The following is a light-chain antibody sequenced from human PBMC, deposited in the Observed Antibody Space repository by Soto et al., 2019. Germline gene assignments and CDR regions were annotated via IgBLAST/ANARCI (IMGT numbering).Light chain of an antibody. Sequence: DIQMTQSPSSLSASVGDRGTITCRASQTISRYLPWYQQRPGTAPKLLIYAVSNLQSGVPSRFSGSGSGTDFTLTITSLQPEDFATYYCHNSYSTLYTFGQGTKLEIK. CDR2: AVS. CDR3: HNSYSTLYT. CDR1: QTISRY. J-gene: IGKJ2*01. V-gene: IGKV1-39*01.